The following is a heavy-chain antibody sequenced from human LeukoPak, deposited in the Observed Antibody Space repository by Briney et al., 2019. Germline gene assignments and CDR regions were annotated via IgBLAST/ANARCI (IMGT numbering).Heavy chain of an antibody. CDR1: GGSISSSSYY. V-gene: IGHV4-39*01. CDR3: ARVYGDYVLSWFDP. CDR2: IYYSGST. J-gene: IGHJ5*02. D-gene: IGHD4-17*01. Sequence: SETLSLTCTVSGGSISSSSYYWGWIRQPPGKGLEWIGSIYYSGSTYYNPSLKSRVTISVDTSKNQFSLKLSSVTAADTAVCYCARVYGDYVLSWFDPWGQGTLVTVSS.